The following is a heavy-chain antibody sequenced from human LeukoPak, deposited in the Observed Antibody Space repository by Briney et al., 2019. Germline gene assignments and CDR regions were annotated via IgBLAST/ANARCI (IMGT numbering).Heavy chain of an antibody. CDR2: ISTYKGNT. V-gene: IGHV1-18*01. J-gene: IGHJ3*02. CDR1: GYTFTKNG. D-gene: IGHD2-8*01. CDR3: ARDVSHGLDI. Sequence: GASVTVSCRASGYTFTKNGISWVRQAPGQGLEWMGWISTYKGNTNYAQKLQGRVTLTTDTSTSTAYMELRSLRSDDTAVYYCARDVSHGLDIWGRGTVVTVSS.